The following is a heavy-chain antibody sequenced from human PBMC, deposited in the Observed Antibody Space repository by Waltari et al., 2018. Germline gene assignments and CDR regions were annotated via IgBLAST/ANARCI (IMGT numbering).Heavy chain of an antibody. CDR1: EFTFSSYA. CDR3: ARDYCDRTNCHGMDV. D-gene: IGHD3-22*01. J-gene: IGHJ6*02. V-gene: IGHV3-30*04. CDR2: IAYNERNI. Sequence: QVQLVESGGGVVQPGRSLRLSCAASEFTFSSYAMHWVRQAPGKVLGWVSVIAYNERNIYYVDSVKGRFTISRDNSKKMLYLQMNNLRPEDTAVYYCARDYCDRTNCHGMDVWGQGTTVTVSS.